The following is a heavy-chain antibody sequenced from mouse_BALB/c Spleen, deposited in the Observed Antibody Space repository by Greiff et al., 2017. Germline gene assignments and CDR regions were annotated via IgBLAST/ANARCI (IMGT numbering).Heavy chain of an antibody. J-gene: IGHJ2*01. D-gene: IGHD1-2*01. Sequence: VQLVESGAELARPGASVKMSCKASGYTFTSYTMHWVKQRPGQGLEWIGYINPSSGYTNYNQKFKDKATLTADKSSSTAYMQLSSLTSEDSAVYYCARVGYGHYFDYWGQGTTLTVSS. CDR1: GYTFTSYT. V-gene: IGHV1-4*01. CDR3: ARVGYGHYFDY. CDR2: INPSSGYT.